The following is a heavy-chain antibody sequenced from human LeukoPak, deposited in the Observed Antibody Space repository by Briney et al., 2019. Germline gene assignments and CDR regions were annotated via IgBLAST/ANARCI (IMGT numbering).Heavy chain of an antibody. CDR1: GFTFSDYY. CDR3: AREYCSSTSCSLDGMDV. CDR2: ISSSGSTI. D-gene: IGHD2-2*01. J-gene: IGHJ6*02. Sequence: GGSLRLSCAASGFTFSDYYMSWIRQAPGKGLEWVSYISSSGSTIYYADSVKGRFTISRDNAKNSLYLQTNSLRAEDKAVYYCAREYCSSTSCSLDGMDVWGQGTTVTVSS. V-gene: IGHV3-11*01.